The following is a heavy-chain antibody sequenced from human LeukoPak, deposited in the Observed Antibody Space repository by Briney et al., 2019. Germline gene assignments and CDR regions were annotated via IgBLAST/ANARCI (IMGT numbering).Heavy chain of an antibody. CDR3: ARVGYCSGGSCYSDWYYFDY. CDR2: IIHSGST. Sequence: SETLSLTCAVYGESFSGYYWSWIRQPPGKGLEWIGDIIHSGSTNYNPSLKSRVTISVDTSKNQFSLKLSSVTAADTAVYYCARVGYCSGGSCYSDWYYFDYWGQGTLVTVSS. V-gene: IGHV4-34*12. D-gene: IGHD2-15*01. J-gene: IGHJ4*02. CDR1: GESFSGYY.